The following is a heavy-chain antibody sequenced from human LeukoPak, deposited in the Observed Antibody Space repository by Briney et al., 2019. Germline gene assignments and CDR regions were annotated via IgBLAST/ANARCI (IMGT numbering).Heavy chain of an antibody. CDR3: ARQARVMGIPGGYTHFDF. D-gene: IGHD3-16*01. V-gene: IGHV5-10-1*01. CDR1: GYSFTSYC. Sequence: GESLKISCKGSGYSFTSYCIGWVRQMPGKGLEWMGRIDPSDSYTKYSPSFQGHLTISADKSISTAYLQWRSLKASDTPMYHCARQARVMGIPGGYTHFDFWGQGTLVTVSS. CDR2: IDPSDSYT. J-gene: IGHJ4*02.